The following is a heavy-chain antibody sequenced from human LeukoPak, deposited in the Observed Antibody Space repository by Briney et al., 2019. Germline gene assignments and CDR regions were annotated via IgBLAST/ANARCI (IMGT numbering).Heavy chain of an antibody. D-gene: IGHD2-15*01. Sequence: ASVKVSCKAAGYTFSSYYMHWVRQAPGQGPEWMGIINPSGDGTSYAQKFQGRVTMTRDTSASTVYMELSSLRSGDTAVYYCARADSQQSFDYWGQGTLVTVSS. CDR3: ARADSQQSFDY. CDR1: GYTFSSYY. J-gene: IGHJ4*02. V-gene: IGHV1-46*01. CDR2: INPSGDGT.